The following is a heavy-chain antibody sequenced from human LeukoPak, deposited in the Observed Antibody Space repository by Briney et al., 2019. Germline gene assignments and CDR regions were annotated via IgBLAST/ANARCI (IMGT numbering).Heavy chain of an antibody. CDR2: IKNDGSET. D-gene: IGHD6-19*01. V-gene: IGHV3-7*03. Sequence: GGSMRLSCAVSGVNFRDNWMDWVRQAPGKGLEWVGHIKNDGSETYYLDSLKGRFSISRDNTNNALYLQMNSLRVEDTAVYYCVKNDGWFHLAQWGQGTLVTVSS. CDR3: VKNDGWFHLAQ. J-gene: IGHJ4*02. CDR1: GVNFRDNW.